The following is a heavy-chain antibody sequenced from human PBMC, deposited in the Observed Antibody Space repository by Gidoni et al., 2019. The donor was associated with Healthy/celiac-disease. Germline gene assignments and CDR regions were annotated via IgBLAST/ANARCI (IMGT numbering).Heavy chain of an antibody. V-gene: IGHV4-4*07. CDR3: ARVGNIPGGSYYLFDY. CDR1: GGSISSYY. CDR2: IYTSGST. J-gene: IGHJ4*02. D-gene: IGHD1-26*01. Sequence: QVQLQESGPGLVKPSEPLSLTCTVPGGSISSYYWSWIRQPAGKGPEWIGRIYTSGSTNYNPSLKSRVTMSVDTSKNQFSLKLSSVTAADTAVYYCARVGNIPGGSYYLFDYWGQGTLVTVSS.